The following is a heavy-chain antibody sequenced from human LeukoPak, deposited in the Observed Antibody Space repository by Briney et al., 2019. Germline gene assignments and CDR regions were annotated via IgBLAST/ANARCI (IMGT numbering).Heavy chain of an antibody. V-gene: IGHV3-30*02. CDR1: GFTFSSYG. CDR3: AVDSSGYYGPTLRYYYYYMNV. CDR2: IRYDGSNE. J-gene: IGHJ6*03. D-gene: IGHD3-22*01. Sequence: QAGGSLRLSCAASGFTFSSYGMHWVRQAPGKGLEWVSFIRYDGSNEYYADSVRGRFTISRDNAKNSLYLQMNSLRAEDTAVYYCAVDSSGYYGPTLRYYYYYMNVWGRGTTVTVSS.